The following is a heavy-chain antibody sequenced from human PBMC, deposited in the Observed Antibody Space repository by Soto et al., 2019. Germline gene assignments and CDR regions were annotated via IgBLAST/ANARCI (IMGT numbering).Heavy chain of an antibody. V-gene: IGHV4-59*08. D-gene: IGHD3-22*01. J-gene: IGHJ4*02. CDR3: ARHGMDYYDSSGYYYSPYYFDY. CDR1: GGSISSYY. Sequence: PSETLSLTCTVSGGSISSYYWSWIRQPPGKGLEWIGYMYNTGSTVYNPSFKSRVTISVDTSKNQFSLKLSSVTAADTAVYYCARHGMDYYDSSGYYYSPYYFDYRGQGTLVTVSS. CDR2: MYNTGST.